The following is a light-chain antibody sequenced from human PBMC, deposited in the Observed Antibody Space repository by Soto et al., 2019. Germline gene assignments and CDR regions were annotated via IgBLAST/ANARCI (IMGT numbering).Light chain of an antibody. Sequence: QSALTQPASASGSPGQSITISCTGTSTDVESYNFVSWYQQHPAPAPKLIIYEATKRPSVAANRSACSKSGNTAPLTIAGLQDDDEDDYHCSSYAGSRALIFGGGTKVTVL. J-gene: IGLJ2*01. V-gene: IGLV2-23*01. CDR2: EAT. CDR3: SSYAGSRALI. CDR1: STDVESYNF.